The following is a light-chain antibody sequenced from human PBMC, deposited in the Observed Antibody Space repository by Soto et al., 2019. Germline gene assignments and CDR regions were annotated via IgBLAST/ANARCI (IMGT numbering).Light chain of an antibody. CDR2: DVS. J-gene: IGKJ2*01. CDR1: QSISSTH. Sequence: EIVLTQSPGTLSLSPGEGATLSCRASQSISSTHLAWYQQKRGQAPRLLIYDVSSRATGIPDRFSGSGSGTDFSLTISSLQSEDFAVYFCQQYQNWPPMYAFGQGTKLQIK. V-gene: IGKV3D-20*02. CDR3: QQYQNWPPMYA.